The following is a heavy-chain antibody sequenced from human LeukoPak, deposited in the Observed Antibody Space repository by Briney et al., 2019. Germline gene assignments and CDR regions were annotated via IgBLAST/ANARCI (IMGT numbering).Heavy chain of an antibody. CDR2: IYPGDSDT. CDR1: GYSFSTYW. D-gene: IGHD1-26*01. V-gene: IGHV5-51*01. Sequence: GESLKISCKGSGYSFSTYWIGWVRQMPGKGLEWMGIIYPGDSDTRYSPSFQGQVTISADKSISTAYLQWSSLKASDTAMYYCVRHAIKGANKSYFDYWGQGTLVTVSS. CDR3: VRHAIKGANKSYFDY. J-gene: IGHJ4*02.